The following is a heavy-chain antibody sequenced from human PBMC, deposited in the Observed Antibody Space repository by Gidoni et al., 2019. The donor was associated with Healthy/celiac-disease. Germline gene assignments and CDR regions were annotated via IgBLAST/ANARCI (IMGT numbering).Heavy chain of an antibody. V-gene: IGHV4-34*01. D-gene: IGHD5-12*01. CDR1: GGSFSGYY. J-gene: IGHJ4*02. CDR3: AGNSGYDPQQLVRNDY. CDR2: INHSGST. Sequence: QVQLQQWGAGLLKPSETLSLTCAVYGGSFSGYYWSWIRQPPGKGLEWIGEINHSGSTNYNPSLKSRGTISVDTSKNQFSLKLSSVTAADTAVYYCAGNSGYDPQQLVRNDYWGQGTLVTVSS.